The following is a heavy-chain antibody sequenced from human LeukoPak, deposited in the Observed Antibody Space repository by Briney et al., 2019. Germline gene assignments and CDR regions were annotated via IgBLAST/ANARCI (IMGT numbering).Heavy chain of an antibody. V-gene: IGHV3-23*01. CDR3: AKDKRSQYGYYDSSGYSYYFDY. CDR1: GFTFSSYA. CDR2: ISGSGGST. D-gene: IGHD3-22*01. Sequence: GGSLRLSCAASGFTFSSYAMSWVRPAPGKGLEWVSAISGSGGSTYYADSVKGRFTISRDNSKNTLYLQMNSLRAEDTAVYYCAKDKRSQYGYYDSSGYSYYFDYWGQGTLVTVSS. J-gene: IGHJ4*02.